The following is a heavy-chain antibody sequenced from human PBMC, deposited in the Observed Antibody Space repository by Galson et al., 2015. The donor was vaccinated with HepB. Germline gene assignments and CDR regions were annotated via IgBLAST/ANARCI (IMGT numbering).Heavy chain of an antibody. CDR2: IKRDNGHT. V-gene: IGHV3-11*06. CDR3: ARLSWGLDGFSYGGPADY. Sequence: SLRLSCAATGFSISDYYINWIRQAPGEGLMWLSYIKRDNGHTNYADSVKGRFTISRDNTKNSLYLQVSSLRDEDTAVYYCARLSWGLDGFSYGGPADYWGQGTLVIVSS. J-gene: IGHJ4*02. CDR1: GFSISDYY. D-gene: IGHD3-16*01.